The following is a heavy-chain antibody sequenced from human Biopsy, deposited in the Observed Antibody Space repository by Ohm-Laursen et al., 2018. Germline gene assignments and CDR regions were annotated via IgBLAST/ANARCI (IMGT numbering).Heavy chain of an antibody. CDR3: AREQHPYIDVLTDSFSYVPMDV. Sequence: ASVKVSCKASGGTFTTYGFNWVRQAPGQGLEWMGRIIPILGRPTYAQKFQGRVTITADTSTGAVFMDLSTLRSEDSALYYCAREQHPYIDVLTDSFSYVPMDVWGAGTTVTVSS. D-gene: IGHD3-9*01. CDR2: IIPILGRP. CDR1: GGTFTTYG. V-gene: IGHV1-69*04. J-gene: IGHJ6*04.